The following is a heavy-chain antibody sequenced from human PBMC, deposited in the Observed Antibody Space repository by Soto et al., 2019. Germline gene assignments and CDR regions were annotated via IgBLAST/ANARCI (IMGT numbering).Heavy chain of an antibody. CDR3: ARGPLGELLYLEHPYYMDV. CDR2: IYYSGST. V-gene: IGHV4-31*03. D-gene: IGHD3-10*01. CDR1: GGSISSGGYY. J-gene: IGHJ6*03. Sequence: SETLSLTCTVSGGSISSGGYYWSWIRQHPGKGLEWIGYIYYSGSTYYNPSLKSRFTISVDTSKNQFSLKLSSVTAAETAVYYCARGPLGELLYLEHPYYMDVWGKGTTVTVSS.